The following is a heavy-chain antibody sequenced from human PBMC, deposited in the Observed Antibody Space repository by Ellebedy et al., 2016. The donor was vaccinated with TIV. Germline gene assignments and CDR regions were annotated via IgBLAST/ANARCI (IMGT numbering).Heavy chain of an antibody. CDR3: ARAHY. D-gene: IGHD3-10*01. V-gene: IGHV3-7*01. Sequence: GESLKISCAASGFTFSTSALNWVRQAPGKGLEWVANIKEDGSEKDYVDLVKGRFTISRDNAKNSLYLQMNNLRVEDTAVYYCARAHYWGQGTLVTVSS. J-gene: IGHJ4*02. CDR2: IKEDGSEK. CDR1: GFTFSTSA.